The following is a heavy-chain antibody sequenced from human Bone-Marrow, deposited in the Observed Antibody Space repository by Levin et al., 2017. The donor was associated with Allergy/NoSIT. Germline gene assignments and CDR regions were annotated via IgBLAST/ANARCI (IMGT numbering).Heavy chain of an antibody. Sequence: GESLKISCAASGFTVSSNYMSWVRQAPGKGLECVSVIYIGGGTYYTGSVKGRFTISRDNSKNTLYLQMNSLRAEDTAVYYCARNAFCGRDCYYYYDYWGQGTLVTVSS. CDR2: IYIGGGT. V-gene: IGHV3-53*01. J-gene: IGHJ4*02. D-gene: IGHD2-21*02. CDR1: GFTVSSNY. CDR3: ARNAFCGRDCYYYYDY.